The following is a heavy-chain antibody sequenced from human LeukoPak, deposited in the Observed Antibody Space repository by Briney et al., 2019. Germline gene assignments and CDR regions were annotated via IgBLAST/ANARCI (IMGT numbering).Heavy chain of an antibody. CDR2: IIPIFGAT. Sequence: SVKVSCKASGGTFTSYAISWVRQAPGQGLEWMGRIIPIFGATNYAQKFQGRVTITTDESTTTAYMELSSLRSEDTAVYYCARGGEANYYDTSGYYLYYYWGQGTLVTVSS. V-gene: IGHV1-69*05. CDR1: GGTFTSYA. D-gene: IGHD3-22*01. J-gene: IGHJ4*02. CDR3: ARGGEANYYDTSGYYLYYY.